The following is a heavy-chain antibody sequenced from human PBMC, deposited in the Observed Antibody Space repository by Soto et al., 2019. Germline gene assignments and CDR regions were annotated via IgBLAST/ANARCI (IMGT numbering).Heavy chain of an antibody. CDR2: ISSSSSTI. V-gene: IGHV3-48*02. Sequence: EVQLVESGGGLVQPGGSLRLSCAASGFTFSDYSMDWVRQAPGKGLEWVSDISSSSSTIYYADSVKGRFTISRDNAKNSLYLQMNSLRYEDTAVYYCARDAGSWGYWCQGTLVTVSS. CDR3: ARDAGSWGY. CDR1: GFTFSDYS. D-gene: IGHD3-10*01. J-gene: IGHJ4*02.